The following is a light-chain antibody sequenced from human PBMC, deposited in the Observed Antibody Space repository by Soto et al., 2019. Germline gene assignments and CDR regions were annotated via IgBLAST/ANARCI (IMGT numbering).Light chain of an antibody. V-gene: IGKV1-33*01. CDR1: QDIRKY. J-gene: IGKJ1*01. CDR3: QKYNSALWT. Sequence: IQMTQSPSSLSASVGDRVTITCQATQDIRKYLNWYQQKPGKAPKLLIYDASSLETGVPSRFSGSGSGTDFTLTISSLQPEDFATYYCQKYNSALWTFGQGTKVDIK. CDR2: DAS.